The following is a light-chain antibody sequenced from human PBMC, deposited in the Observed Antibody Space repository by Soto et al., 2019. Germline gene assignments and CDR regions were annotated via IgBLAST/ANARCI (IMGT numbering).Light chain of an antibody. Sequence: QSVLTQPPSASGTPGQRVTISCSGSRFNIGSNTANWYQQHPGTAPKVLIYTNNERPSGVPDRFSGSKSGTSAALAISGLQSGDEADYYCAAWDDNLNGFVFGPGTKLTVL. V-gene: IGLV1-44*01. CDR1: RFNIGSNT. J-gene: IGLJ1*01. CDR3: AAWDDNLNGFV. CDR2: TNN.